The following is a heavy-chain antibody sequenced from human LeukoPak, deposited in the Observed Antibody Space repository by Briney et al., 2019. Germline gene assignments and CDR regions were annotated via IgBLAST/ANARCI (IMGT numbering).Heavy chain of an antibody. Sequence: GGSLRLSCVVSGITFSNAWMNWVRQAPGKGLEWVSSISSSSIYIYSADSVKGRFTISRDNAKNSLYLQMNSLRAEDTAVYYCARASSDYGPGELWAQGTLVTVSS. V-gene: IGHV3-21*01. CDR2: ISSSSIYI. D-gene: IGHD4-17*01. CDR3: ARASSDYGPGEL. CDR1: GITFSNAW. J-gene: IGHJ4*02.